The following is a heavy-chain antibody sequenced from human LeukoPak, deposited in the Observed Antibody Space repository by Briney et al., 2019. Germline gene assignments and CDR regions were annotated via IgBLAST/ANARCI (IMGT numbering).Heavy chain of an antibody. Sequence: GRSLRLSCAASGFTFSSYGMHWVRQAPGKGLEWVAVISYDGSNKYYADSVKGRFTISRDNSKNTLYLQMNSLRVEDTAVYYCAKDAHSGSYFDYWGQGILVTVSS. V-gene: IGHV3-30*18. CDR1: GFTFSSYG. CDR2: ISYDGSNK. J-gene: IGHJ4*01. D-gene: IGHD1-26*01. CDR3: AKDAHSGSYFDY.